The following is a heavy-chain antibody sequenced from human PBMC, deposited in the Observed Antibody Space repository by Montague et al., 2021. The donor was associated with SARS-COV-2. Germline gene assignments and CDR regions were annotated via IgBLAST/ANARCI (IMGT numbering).Heavy chain of an antibody. D-gene: IGHD6-13*01. CDR1: GGSISSNSYF. J-gene: IGHJ4*02. V-gene: IGHV4-39*01. CDR2: IYYSGGT. CDR3: ARAFIAAAGTTSFDY. Sequence: SETLSLICTVSGGSISSNSYFWGWIPQPPGKGLEWIRSIYYSGGTYYNPSLKSRVTISVATSKNQFSLKLSSVTAADTAVYYCARAFIAAAGTTSFDYWGQGTLVTVSS.